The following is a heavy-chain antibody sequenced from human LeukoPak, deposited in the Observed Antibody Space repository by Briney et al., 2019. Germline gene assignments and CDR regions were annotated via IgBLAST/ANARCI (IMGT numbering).Heavy chain of an antibody. CDR2: ISSSSSTI. V-gene: IGHV3-48*04. CDR1: GFTFSSYI. J-gene: IGHJ3*02. Sequence: GGSLRLSCAASGFTFSSYIMNWVRQAPGKGLEWVSYISSSSSTIYYADSVKGRFTISRDNAKNSLYLQMNSLRAEDTAVYYCARDGGEDAFDIWGQGTMVTVSS. CDR3: ARDGGEDAFDI. D-gene: IGHD2-15*01.